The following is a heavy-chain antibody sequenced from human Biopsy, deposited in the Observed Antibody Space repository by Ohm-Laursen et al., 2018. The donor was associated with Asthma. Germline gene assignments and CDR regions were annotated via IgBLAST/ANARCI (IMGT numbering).Heavy chain of an antibody. Sequence: ASAKVSCKASGYTLTSYGISWVRQAPGQGLEWMGWVSAYKGNTNYAQKLQGRVTMTTDTTTSTAYMELRSLRSDHTAVYYRARGGPVGAPSDYWGQGTLVTVSS. V-gene: IGHV1-18*04. CDR2: VSAYKGNT. J-gene: IGHJ4*02. D-gene: IGHD1-26*01. CDR1: GYTLTSYG. CDR3: ARGGPVGAPSDY.